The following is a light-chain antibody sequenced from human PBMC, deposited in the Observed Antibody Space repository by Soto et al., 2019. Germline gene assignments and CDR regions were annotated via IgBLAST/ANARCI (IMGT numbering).Light chain of an antibody. CDR2: GAS. Sequence: EIVLAQSPGTLSLSPGERAILSCRASQSVSSSYLAWYQQKPGQAPRLLIFGASSRATGIPDRFSGGGSGTDFALTISRLEPEDFAVYFCQQYAYSPPTFGPGTKVDIK. CDR3: QQYAYSPPT. V-gene: IGKV3-20*01. J-gene: IGKJ3*01. CDR1: QSVSSSY.